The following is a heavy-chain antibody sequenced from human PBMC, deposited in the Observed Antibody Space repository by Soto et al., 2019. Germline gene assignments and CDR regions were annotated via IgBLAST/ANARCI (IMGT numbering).Heavy chain of an antibody. D-gene: IGHD3-3*01. J-gene: IGHJ4*02. CDR1: GGSFSGYY. V-gene: IGHV4-34*01. CDR3: ARDVRSITIFGVVITNAYYFDY. CDR2: INHSGST. Sequence: SETLSLTCAVYGGSFSGYYWSWIRQPPGKGLEWIGEINHSGSTNYNPSLKSRVTISVDTSKNQFSLKLSSVTAADTAVYYCARDVRSITIFGVVITNAYYFDYWGQGTLVTSPQ.